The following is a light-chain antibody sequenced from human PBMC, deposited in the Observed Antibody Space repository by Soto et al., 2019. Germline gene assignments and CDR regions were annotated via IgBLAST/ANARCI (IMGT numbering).Light chain of an antibody. CDR2: EVS. CDR3: SSYTSSSTLVV. Sequence: QSALTQHASVSGYPGQSITISCTGTSSDVGGYNYVSWYQQHPGKAPKLMIYEVSNRPSGVSNRFSGSKSGNTASLTISGLKAEDEADYYCSSYTSSSTLVVFGGGTKVTVL. CDR1: SSDVGGYNY. J-gene: IGLJ2*01. V-gene: IGLV2-14*01.